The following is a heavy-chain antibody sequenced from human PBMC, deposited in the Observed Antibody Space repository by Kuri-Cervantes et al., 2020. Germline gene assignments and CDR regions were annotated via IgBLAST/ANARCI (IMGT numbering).Heavy chain of an antibody. CDR2: IRSKANSYAT. CDR3: ARVFGGTLEDHYDRSGYYDY. V-gene: IGHV3-73*01. CDR1: GFTFSGSA. J-gene: IGHJ4*02. Sequence: GGSLRLSCAASGFTFSGSAMHWVRQASGKGLEWVGRIRSKANSYATAYAASVKGRFTISRDNAKNSLYLQMNSLRVEDTALYYCARVFGGTLEDHYDRSGYYDYWGQGTLVTVSS. D-gene: IGHD3-22*01.